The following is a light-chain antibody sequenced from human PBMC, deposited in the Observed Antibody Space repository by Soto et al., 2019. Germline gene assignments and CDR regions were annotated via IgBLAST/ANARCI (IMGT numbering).Light chain of an antibody. V-gene: IGLV1-44*01. CDR3: ASWDDSLNGPV. CDR1: SSNIGTNT. J-gene: IGLJ2*01. CDR2: SHN. Sequence: QSVLTQPPSASGTPGQRVTISCSGSSSNIGTNTVNWYQHLPGTAPKLLIYSHNQRPSGVPDPFSGSKSATSASLAISGIRSEDEADYYCASWDDSLNGPVFGGGTKLTVL.